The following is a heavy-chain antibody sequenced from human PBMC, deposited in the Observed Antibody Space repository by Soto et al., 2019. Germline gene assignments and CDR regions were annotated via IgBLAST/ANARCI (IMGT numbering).Heavy chain of an antibody. V-gene: IGHV3-30-3*01. CDR1: GFTFSSYA. J-gene: IGHJ5*02. CDR3: ARDQVAAAAYGWGWFDP. CDR2: ISYDGSNK. Sequence: GGSLRLSCAASGFTFSSYAMHWVRQAPGKGLEWVAVISYDGSNKYYADSVKGRFTISRDNSKNTLYLQMNSLRAEDTAVYYCARDQVAAAAYGWGWFDPWGQGTLVTVSS. D-gene: IGHD6-13*01.